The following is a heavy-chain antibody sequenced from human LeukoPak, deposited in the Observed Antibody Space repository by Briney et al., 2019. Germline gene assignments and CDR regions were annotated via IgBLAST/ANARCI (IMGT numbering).Heavy chain of an antibody. CDR3: AREGSIVPHQDLDL. CDR2: ISSTGSGV. V-gene: IGHV3-21*01. Sequence: GGSLRLSCAASGFTFSSYSMNWVRQAPGKGLEWVSSISSTGSGVFHADSVMGRFTISRDNAKNSLYLEMNSLRAEDTAFYYCAREGSIVPHQDLDLWGQGILVTVSS. CDR1: GFTFSSYS. J-gene: IGHJ5*02. D-gene: IGHD2-15*01.